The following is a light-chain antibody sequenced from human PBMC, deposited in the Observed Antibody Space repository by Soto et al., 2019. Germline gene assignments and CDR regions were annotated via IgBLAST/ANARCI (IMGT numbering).Light chain of an antibody. CDR3: QQRSNWPGT. CDR2: DAS. CDR1: PSVGTS. V-gene: IGKV3-11*01. J-gene: IGKJ3*01. Sequence: MVLIQSPAALSFSPGERAILSCRSCPSVGTSLAWYQQKPGQAPRLLIYDASHRATRIPARLGGSGFGADFSLSNSSLGPEDFAVYFRQQRSNWPGTCGPGT.